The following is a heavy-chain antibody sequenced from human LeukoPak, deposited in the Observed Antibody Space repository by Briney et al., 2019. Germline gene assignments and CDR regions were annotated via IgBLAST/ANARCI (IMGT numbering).Heavy chain of an antibody. D-gene: IGHD4-11*01. V-gene: IGHV3-7*01. CDR1: GFTFSSYW. J-gene: IGHJ6*03. CDR3: TRVEETATTAAIIRKYSYYYYYMDV. CDR2: IKQDGSEK. Sequence: PAGGSLRLSCAASGFTFSSYWMSWVRQAPGKGLEWVANIKQDGSEKHYMDSVKGRFTISRDNAKNSLYLQMSSLRAEDTAVYYCTRVEETATTAAIIRKYSYYYYYMDVWGKGNTVTVSS.